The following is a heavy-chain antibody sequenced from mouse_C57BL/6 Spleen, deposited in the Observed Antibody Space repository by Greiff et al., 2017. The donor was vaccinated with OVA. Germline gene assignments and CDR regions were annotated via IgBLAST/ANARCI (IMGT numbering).Heavy chain of an antibody. CDR1: GYTFTSYW. V-gene: IGHV1-64*01. J-gene: IGHJ2*01. Sequence: VKLQQPGAELVKPGASVKLSCKASGYTFTSYWMHWVKQRPGQGLEWIGMIHPNSGSTNYNEKFKSKATLTVDKSSSTAYMQLSSLTSEDSAVYYCARSAYYSNYVLYYFDYWGQGTTLTVSS. CDR2: IHPNSGST. D-gene: IGHD2-5*01. CDR3: ARSAYYSNYVLYYFDY.